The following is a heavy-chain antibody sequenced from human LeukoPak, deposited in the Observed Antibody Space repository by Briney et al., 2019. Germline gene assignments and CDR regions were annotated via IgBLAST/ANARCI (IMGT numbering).Heavy chain of an antibody. Sequence: GGSLRLSCAASGFTFTSYSMNWVRQAPGKGLEWVSSISGGGGSTYYADSVKGRFTISRDNSKNTLYLQVNSLRAEDTAVYYCAKGGKWDVTPFDYWGQGTLVTVSS. V-gene: IGHV3-23*01. J-gene: IGHJ4*02. CDR3: AKGGKWDVTPFDY. D-gene: IGHD1-26*01. CDR1: GFTFTSYS. CDR2: ISGGGGST.